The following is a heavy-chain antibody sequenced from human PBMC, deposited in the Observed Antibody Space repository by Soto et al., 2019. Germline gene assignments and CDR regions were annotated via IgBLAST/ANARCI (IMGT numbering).Heavy chain of an antibody. J-gene: IGHJ4*02. CDR2: INHSGST. V-gene: IGHV4-34*01. CDR3: AKDLFWSGYYRFPVPYFDY. D-gene: IGHD3-3*01. Sequence: SETLSLTCAVYGGSFSGYYWSWIRQPPGKGLEWIGEINHSGSTNYNPSLKSRVTISVDTSKNQFSLKLSSVTAADTAVYYCAKDLFWSGYYRFPVPYFDYWGQGTLVTVSS. CDR1: GGSFSGYY.